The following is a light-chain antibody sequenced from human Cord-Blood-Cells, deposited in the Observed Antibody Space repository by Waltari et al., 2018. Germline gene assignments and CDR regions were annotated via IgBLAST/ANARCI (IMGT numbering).Light chain of an antibody. V-gene: IGLV2-18*02. CDR1: SSDVGSYNR. CDR3: SSYTSSSTRV. J-gene: IGLJ3*02. CDR2: EVS. Sequence: QSALTQPPSVSGSPGQSVTISCTGTSSDVGSYNRVSWYQQPPGTAPKLMIYEVSTRPSGVPDRFSGSKSGNTASLTISGLQAEDEADYYCSSYTSSSTRVFGGGNKLTVL.